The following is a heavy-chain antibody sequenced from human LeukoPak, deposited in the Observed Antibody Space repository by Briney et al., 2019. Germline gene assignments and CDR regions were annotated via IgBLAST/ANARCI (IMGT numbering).Heavy chain of an antibody. J-gene: IGHJ3*02. Sequence: GGSLRLSCAAFGFTFSSYSMNWVRQAPGKGLEWVSSIGSSGSYIYYADSLTGRFTISRDNAKNSLYLQMNSLRAEDTALYYCAKDFHRLGEFDAFDIWGQGTMVTVSS. D-gene: IGHD3-16*01. CDR2: IGSSGSYI. CDR3: AKDFHRLGEFDAFDI. V-gene: IGHV3-21*04. CDR1: GFTFSSYS.